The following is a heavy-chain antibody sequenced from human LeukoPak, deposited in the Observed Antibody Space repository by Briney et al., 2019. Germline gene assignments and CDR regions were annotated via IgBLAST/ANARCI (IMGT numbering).Heavy chain of an antibody. CDR2: IYHSGST. D-gene: IGHD2-2*01. J-gene: IGHJ4*02. CDR3: ARGYCSSTSCYFGLTLFDY. Sequence: PSETLSLTCTVSGGSISSGGYYWSWIRQPPGKGLEWIGYIYHSGSTYYNPSLKSRVTISVDRSKNQFSLKLSSVTAADTAVYYCARGYCSSTSCYFGLTLFDYWGQGTLVTVSS. CDR1: GGSISSGGYY. V-gene: IGHV4-30-2*01.